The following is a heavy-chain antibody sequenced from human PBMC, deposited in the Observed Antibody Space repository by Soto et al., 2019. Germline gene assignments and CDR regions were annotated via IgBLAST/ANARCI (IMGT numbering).Heavy chain of an antibody. V-gene: IGHV4-59*08. CDR1: GDSISSYY. CDR2: IFLSGST. CDR3: ARQSSIGYCSGGSCYEHDAFDI. Sequence: PSETLSLTCTVSGDSISSYYWTWIRQPPGKGLEWIFYIFLSGSTNYNPSLKSRFPFSLDNSNNHFSLKLSSVTAADTAVYYCARQSSIGYCSGGSCYEHDAFDIWGQGTMVTVSS. D-gene: IGHD2-15*01. J-gene: IGHJ3*02.